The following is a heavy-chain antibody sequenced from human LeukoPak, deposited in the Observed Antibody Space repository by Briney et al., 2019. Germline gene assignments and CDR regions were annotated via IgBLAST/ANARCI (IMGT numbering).Heavy chain of an antibody. Sequence: GGSLRLSCAASGFTFSLYGMHWVRQAPGKGLDWVAVIWYDGSYIYYADSLKGRFTISRDNSKNTMYLQMDSLRAEDTAVYYCARSRSRSMNDKNFLYWGQGSLVTVSS. CDR3: ARSRSRSMNDKNFLY. D-gene: IGHD1-26*01. CDR2: IWYDGSYI. V-gene: IGHV3-33*01. J-gene: IGHJ4*02. CDR1: GFTFSLYG.